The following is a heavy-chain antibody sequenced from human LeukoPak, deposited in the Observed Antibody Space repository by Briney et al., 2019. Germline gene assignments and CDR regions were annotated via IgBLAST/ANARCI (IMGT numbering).Heavy chain of an antibody. V-gene: IGHV3-33*08. Sequence: GRSLRLSCAASGFVFGTHGMHWVRQAPGKGLEWVAVTWYDGSEKYYADSVKGRFTISRDNSKNTLYLQMDSLRAEDTAMYYCARGRGLGSGSYYYYFDYWGQGTLVTVSS. CDR3: ARGRGLGSGSYYYYFDY. CDR1: GFVFGTHG. J-gene: IGHJ4*02. CDR2: TWYDGSEK. D-gene: IGHD3-22*01.